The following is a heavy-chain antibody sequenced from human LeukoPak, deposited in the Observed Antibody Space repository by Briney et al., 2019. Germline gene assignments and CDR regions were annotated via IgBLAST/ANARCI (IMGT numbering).Heavy chain of an antibody. CDR3: XTXTVAXNFDY. Sequence: GGSLRLSCAASGFSFSVYEMHWVRQAPGKGLEWISDISSSGTTTYYADSVKGRFTISRDNAKNSLYLQMNSLRAEDTAVYYXXTXTVAXNFDYWGQGTLVTVSS. CDR1: GFSFSVYE. CDR2: ISSSGTTT. D-gene: IGHD6-19*01. V-gene: IGHV3-48*03. J-gene: IGHJ4*02.